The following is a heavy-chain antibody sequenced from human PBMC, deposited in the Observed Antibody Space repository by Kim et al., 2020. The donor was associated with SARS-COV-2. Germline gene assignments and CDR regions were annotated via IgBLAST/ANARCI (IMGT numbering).Heavy chain of an antibody. Sequence: VKGRLTISRDNAKNSLYLQMNRLRAEDTAFYHCARERYCSSTNCYSYFDLWGRGTLVTVSS. CDR3: ARERYCSSTNCYSYFDL. J-gene: IGHJ2*01. V-gene: IGHV3-20*01. D-gene: IGHD2-2*01.